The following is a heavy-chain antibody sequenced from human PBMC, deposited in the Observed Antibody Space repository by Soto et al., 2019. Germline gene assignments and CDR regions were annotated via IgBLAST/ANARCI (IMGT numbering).Heavy chain of an antibody. D-gene: IGHD3-10*02. Sequence: QITLKESGPPLVKPTQTLTLTCTFSGLSLSTSGEAVGWIRQPPGKALEWLAIIYWDDAKRYNPTLKTRLTIPKDTSKNQVVLTLTNMDRVDTATYYCAHYVSTSPAGWFDPWGQGILVTVSS. CDR2: IYWDDAK. CDR3: AHYVSTSPAGWFDP. J-gene: IGHJ5*02. V-gene: IGHV2-5*02. CDR1: GLSLSTSGEA.